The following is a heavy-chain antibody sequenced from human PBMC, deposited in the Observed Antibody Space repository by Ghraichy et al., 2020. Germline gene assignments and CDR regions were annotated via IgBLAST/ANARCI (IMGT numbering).Heavy chain of an antibody. Sequence: ASVKVSCKASGYTFTSYYMHWVRQAPGQGLEWMGIINPSGGSTSYAQKFQGRVTMTRDTSTSTVYMELSSLRSEDTAVYYCARPRVGDGYNGDFDYWGQGTLVTVSS. CDR2: INPSGGST. J-gene: IGHJ4*02. CDR1: GYTFTSYY. CDR3: ARPRVGDGYNGDFDY. V-gene: IGHV1-46*01. D-gene: IGHD5-24*01.